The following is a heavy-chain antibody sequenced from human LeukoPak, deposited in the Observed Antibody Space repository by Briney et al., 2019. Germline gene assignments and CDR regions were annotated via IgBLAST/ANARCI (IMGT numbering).Heavy chain of an antibody. CDR1: GGSISSSTYY. V-gene: IGHV4-39*01. J-gene: IGHJ4*02. CDR2: IHYSGNT. CDR3: ARRPAYYFDY. Sequence: SGTLSLTCAVSGGSISSSTYYWGWIRQPPGKGLEWIGSIHYSGNTYYNPSLKSRVTISVDTSKNQFSLKLSSVTAADAAVYYCARRPAYYFDYWGQGTLVTVSS.